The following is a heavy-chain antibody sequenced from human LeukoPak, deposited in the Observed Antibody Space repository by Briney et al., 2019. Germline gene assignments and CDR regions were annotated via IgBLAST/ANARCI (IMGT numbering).Heavy chain of an antibody. Sequence: GGSLGLSCAASGFTVSSNYMSWVRQAPGKGLEWVSVIYSGGSTYYADSVKGRFTISRHNSKNTLYLQMNSLRAEDTAVYYCARLTYYYDSSGYQDYWGQGTLVTVSS. J-gene: IGHJ4*02. CDR2: IYSGGST. V-gene: IGHV3-53*04. CDR3: ARLTYYYDSSGYQDY. D-gene: IGHD3-22*01. CDR1: GFTVSSNY.